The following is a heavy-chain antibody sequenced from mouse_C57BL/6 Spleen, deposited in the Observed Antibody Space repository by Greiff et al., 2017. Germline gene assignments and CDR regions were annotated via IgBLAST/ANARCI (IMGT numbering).Heavy chain of an antibody. Sequence: QVQLQQPGAELVKPGASVKLSCKASGYTFTSYWMHWVKQRPGQGLEWIGMIHPNSGSTNYNEKFKSKATLTVDKSSSTAYMQLSSLTSEDSAVYYCARGAYYRQYFDDWGTGTTVTDYS. D-gene: IGHD2-12*01. CDR2: IHPNSGST. J-gene: IGHJ1*02. CDR3: ARGAYYRQYFDD. CDR1: GYTFTSYW. V-gene: IGHV1-64*01.